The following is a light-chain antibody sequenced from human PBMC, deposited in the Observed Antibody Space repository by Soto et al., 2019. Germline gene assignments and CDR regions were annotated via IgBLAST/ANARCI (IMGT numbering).Light chain of an antibody. V-gene: IGLV2-14*01. CDR3: SSYTISSTLL. CDR1: SSDVGGYNY. J-gene: IGLJ2*01. Sequence: QSALTQPASVSGSPGQSITISCTGTSSDVGGYNYVSWYQQHPGKAPTLMIYDVSNRPSGVSNRFYGSKSGNTASLTISGLQAEDEADYYCSSYTISSTLLFGGGTKLTV. CDR2: DVS.